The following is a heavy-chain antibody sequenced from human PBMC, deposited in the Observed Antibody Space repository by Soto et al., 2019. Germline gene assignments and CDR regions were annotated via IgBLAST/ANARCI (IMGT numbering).Heavy chain of an antibody. J-gene: IGHJ4*02. CDR2: FSTDGVTT. CDR1: GFTFSDYV. CDR3: VKGISNLEIPNNGYHFDH. Sequence: GGSLRLSCSASGFTFSDYVMHWVRQAPGKGLEYVSAFSTDGVTTFYADSVKGRFTISRDNSKNTLYLQMSSLRAEDTAVYYCVKGISNLEIPNNGYHFDHWGQGTLVTVSS. V-gene: IGHV3-64D*08. D-gene: IGHD6-13*01.